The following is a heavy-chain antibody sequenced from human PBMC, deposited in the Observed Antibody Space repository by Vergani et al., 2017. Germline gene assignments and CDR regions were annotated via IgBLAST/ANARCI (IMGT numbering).Heavy chain of an antibody. Sequence: QVQLVQSGAEVKKPGSSVKVSCKASGGTFSSYAISWVRQAPGQGLEWMGGIIPIFGTANYAQKFQGRVTITADESTSTAYMELSSLRSEDTAVYYWARETYYYDSSGYFNDYYYYMDVWGKGTTVTVSS. CDR2: IIPIFGTA. D-gene: IGHD3-22*01. J-gene: IGHJ6*03. CDR3: ARETYYYDSSGYFNDYYYYMDV. CDR1: GGTFSSYA. V-gene: IGHV1-69*01.